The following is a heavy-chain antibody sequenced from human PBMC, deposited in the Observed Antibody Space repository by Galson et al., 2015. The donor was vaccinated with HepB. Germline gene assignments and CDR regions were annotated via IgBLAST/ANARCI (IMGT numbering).Heavy chain of an antibody. Sequence: SLRLSCAASGFTFSSYSMNWVRQAPGKGLEWVSYISSSSTIYYADSVKGRFTISRENAKNSLYLQMNSMRDEETAVYYCARETSYSSSPPFDYWGQGTLVTGSS. J-gene: IGHJ4*02. V-gene: IGHV3-48*02. CDR1: GFTFSSYS. CDR2: ISSSSTI. D-gene: IGHD6-13*01. CDR3: ARETSYSSSPPFDY.